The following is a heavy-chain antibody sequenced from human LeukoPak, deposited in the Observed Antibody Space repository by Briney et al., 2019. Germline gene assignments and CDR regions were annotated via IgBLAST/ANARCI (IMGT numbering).Heavy chain of an antibody. Sequence: SETLSLTCTVSGGSLSTYFWTWIRQPPGKGLEWIGYIYYSGTTNYHPSLESRVTISVDTSKNQFSLKLNSVTAADTAVYYCPRRTGEGAFDIWGQGTMVTVSS. CDR1: GGSLSTYF. D-gene: IGHD3-16*01. V-gene: IGHV4-59*08. CDR3: PRRTGEGAFDI. J-gene: IGHJ3*02. CDR2: IYYSGTT.